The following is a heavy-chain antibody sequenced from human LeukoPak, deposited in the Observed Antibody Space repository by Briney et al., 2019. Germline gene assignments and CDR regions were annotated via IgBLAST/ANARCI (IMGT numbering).Heavy chain of an antibody. D-gene: IGHD2-2*01. CDR2: IYYSGST. CDR1: GGSISSSSYY. CDR3: ATSPIVVVPAAQGRSGSPRYYYYYYMDV. V-gene: IGHV4-39*01. J-gene: IGHJ6*03. Sequence: PSETLSLTCTVSGGSISSSSYYWGCIRQPPGKGLEWIGSIYYSGSTYYNPSLKSRVTISVDTSKNQFSLKLSSVTAADTAVYYCATSPIVVVPAAQGRSGSPRYYYYYYMDVWGKGTTVTVSS.